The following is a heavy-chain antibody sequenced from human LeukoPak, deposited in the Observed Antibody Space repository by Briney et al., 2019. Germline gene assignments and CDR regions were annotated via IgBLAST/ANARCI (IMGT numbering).Heavy chain of an antibody. Sequence: PGESLKISCKGSGYSFTSYWIGWVRQMPGKGLEWMGIIYPGDSDTRYSPSFQGQVTISADKSISTAYLQWSSLKASDTAMYYCARREIAVAGMGNVDYWGQGTLVTVSP. CDR1: GYSFTSYW. V-gene: IGHV5-51*01. D-gene: IGHD6-19*01. CDR3: ARREIAVAGMGNVDY. J-gene: IGHJ4*02. CDR2: IYPGDSDT.